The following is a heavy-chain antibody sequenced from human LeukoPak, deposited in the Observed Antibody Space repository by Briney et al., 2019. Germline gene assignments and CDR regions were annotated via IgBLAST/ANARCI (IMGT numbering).Heavy chain of an antibody. D-gene: IGHD2/OR15-2a*01. J-gene: IGHJ4*02. Sequence: PGGSLRLSCAASGFTFSSYSMNWVRQAPGKGLEWVSYISSSSSTIYYADSVKGRFTISRDNAKNSLYLQMNSLRAEDTAVYYCARDNSYLDEEREIDYWGQGTLVTVSS. CDR3: ARDNSYLDEEREIDY. CDR1: GFTFSSYS. CDR2: ISSSSSTI. V-gene: IGHV3-48*04.